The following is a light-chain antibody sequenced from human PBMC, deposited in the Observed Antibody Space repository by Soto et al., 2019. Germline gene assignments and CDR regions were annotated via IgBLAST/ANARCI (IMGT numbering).Light chain of an antibody. CDR1: QGVSSW. Sequence: PSQGVSSWLAWYQLKPGNAPKLLIYKTSTLQSGVPSRFSGSGYGTEFTLTISSLQSDDFATYYCQQYNTYPWTFGQGNKVDI. CDR2: KTS. CDR3: QQYNTYPWT. V-gene: IGKV1-5*03. J-gene: IGKJ1*01.